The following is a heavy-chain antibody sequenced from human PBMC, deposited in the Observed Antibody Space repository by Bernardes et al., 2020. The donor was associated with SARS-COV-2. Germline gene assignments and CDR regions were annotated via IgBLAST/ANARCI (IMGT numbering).Heavy chain of an antibody. D-gene: IGHD5-12*01. V-gene: IGHV3-7*01. CDR1: VFTFSSHL. Sequence: GSMRLASAAAVFTFSSHLISWVRPAPGKGLEWVATVKEDDSEKNYVGSVKGRFTISRDNAQNSLYLQMNSLRAEDTAVYYCATDVAGEYSTWGQGTLVTVSS. J-gene: IGHJ5*02. CDR2: VKEDDSEK. CDR3: ATDVAGEYST.